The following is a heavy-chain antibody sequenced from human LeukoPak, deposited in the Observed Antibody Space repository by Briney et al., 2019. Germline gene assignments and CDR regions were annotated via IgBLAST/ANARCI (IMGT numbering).Heavy chain of an antibody. CDR2: IRSKANSYAT. Sequence: GGSLKLSCAASGFTFSGSAMHWVRQASGKGLEWVGRIRSKANSYATAYAASVKGRFTISRDDSKNTAYLQMNSLKTEDTAVYYCTRLGGYGIDYWGQGTLVTVSS. V-gene: IGHV3-73*01. D-gene: IGHD5-18*01. CDR3: TRLGGYGIDY. CDR1: GFTFSGSA. J-gene: IGHJ4*02.